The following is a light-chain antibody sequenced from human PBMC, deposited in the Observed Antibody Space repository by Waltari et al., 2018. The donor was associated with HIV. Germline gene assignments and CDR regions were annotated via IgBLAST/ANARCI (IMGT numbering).Light chain of an antibody. CDR2: AAS. V-gene: IGKV1-39*01. J-gene: IGKJ3*01. CDR1: RNIHKF. CDR3: LQTYNTPLT. Sequence: DIQMTQSPPSLSASVGDRVILTCRASRNIHKFLNWFQQNPGKAPELLILAASTLHSGVSSRFSGSGSGTDFTLTINSLQREDFATYCCLQTYNTPLTCGPGTKLDF.